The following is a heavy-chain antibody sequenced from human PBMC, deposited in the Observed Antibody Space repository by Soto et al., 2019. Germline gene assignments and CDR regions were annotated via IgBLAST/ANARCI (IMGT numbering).Heavy chain of an antibody. J-gene: IGHJ6*01. V-gene: IGHV1-46*01. D-gene: IGHD3-9*01. Sequence: ASVKVSCKASGYTFTSYYMHWVRQAPGQGLEWMGIINPSGGSTSYAQKFQGRVTMTRDTSTSTVYMELSSLRSEDTAVYYCARAFLRYFDWLLSEYYYYYGMDVWGQGTKVTVSS. CDR2: INPSGGST. CDR3: ARAFLRYFDWLLSEYYYYYGMDV. CDR1: GYTFTSYY.